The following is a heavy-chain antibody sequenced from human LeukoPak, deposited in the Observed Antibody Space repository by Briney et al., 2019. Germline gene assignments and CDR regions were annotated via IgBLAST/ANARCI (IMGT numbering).Heavy chain of an antibody. CDR3: ARGRPAHYFDS. J-gene: IGHJ4*02. V-gene: IGHV3-66*01. Sequence: GGSLGLTCAASGFTVSTTYLTWVRQAPGKGLEWLSVIYSGGYTYYADSVKGRFFISRDISENMVYLQMNSLSVEDTAVYFCARGRPAHYFDSWGPGTLVTVS. CDR2: IYSGGYT. CDR1: GFTVSTTY. D-gene: IGHD6-6*01.